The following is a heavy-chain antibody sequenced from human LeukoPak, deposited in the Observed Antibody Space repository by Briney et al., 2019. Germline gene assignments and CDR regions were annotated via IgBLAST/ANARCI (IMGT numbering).Heavy chain of an antibody. CDR3: ARRRQRGYSSSWYVDAFDI. J-gene: IGHJ3*02. V-gene: IGHV5-51*01. Sequence: GESLKISCKGSGYSFTSYWIGWVRQMPGKGLEWMGIIYPGDSDTRYSPAVQGQVTISADKSISTAYLQWSSLKASDTAMYYCARRRQRGYSSSWYVDAFDIWGQGTMVTVSS. CDR1: GYSFTSYW. D-gene: IGHD6-13*01. CDR2: IYPGDSDT.